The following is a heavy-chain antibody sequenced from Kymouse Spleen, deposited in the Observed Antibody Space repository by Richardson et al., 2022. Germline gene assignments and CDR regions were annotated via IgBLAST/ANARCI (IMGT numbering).Heavy chain of an antibody. CDR2: ISSSSSTI. CDR3: ARDEDILTGYYNVAEYFQH. Sequence: EVQLVESGGGLVQPGGSLRLSCAASGFTFSSYSMNWVRQAPGKGLEWVSYISSSSSTIYYADSVKGRFTISRDNAKNSLYLQMNSLRDEDTAVYYCARDEDILTGYYNVAEYFQHWGQGTLVTVSS. CDR1: GFTFSSYS. D-gene: IGHD3-9*01. V-gene: IGHV3-48*02. J-gene: IGHJ1*01.